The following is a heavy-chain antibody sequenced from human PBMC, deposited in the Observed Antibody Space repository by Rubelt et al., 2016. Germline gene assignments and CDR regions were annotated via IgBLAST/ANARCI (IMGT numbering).Heavy chain of an antibody. CDR2: IWYDGIKT. V-gene: IGHV3-33*01. Sequence: GKGLEWVGVIWYDGIKTYYADSVQDRFTISRDNSKNTVYLQMNSLTVEDTAVYYCARAYYYDNAGYYSNYGMGVWGQGTTVTV. CDR3: ARAYYYDNAGYYSNYGMGV. J-gene: IGHJ6*02. D-gene: IGHD3-16*01.